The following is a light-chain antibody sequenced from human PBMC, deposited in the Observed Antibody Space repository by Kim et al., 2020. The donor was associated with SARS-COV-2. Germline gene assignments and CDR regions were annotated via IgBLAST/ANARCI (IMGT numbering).Light chain of an antibody. CDR2: WAS. J-gene: IGKJ2*01. CDR1: QTIFYSSHNRNY. Sequence: ATINCTSSQTIFYSSHNRNYLAWYQQKPGQAPKLLIHWASTRESGVPDRFSGSGSGADFTLNISTLQAEDVAVYYCQQYYSPPYTFGQGTKVDIK. V-gene: IGKV4-1*01. CDR3: QQYYSPPYT.